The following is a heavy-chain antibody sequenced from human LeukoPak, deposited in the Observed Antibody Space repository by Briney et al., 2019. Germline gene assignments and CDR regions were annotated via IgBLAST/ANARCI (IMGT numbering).Heavy chain of an antibody. J-gene: IGHJ6*03. CDR3: PRHRSREYYDILTGYYTYYYYIDV. D-gene: IGHD3-9*01. Sequence: KISCKGSGYSFTSYGISWVRQAPGQGLEWMGWISAYNGNTNYAQKLQCRVTMTTDTSTSKAYMELRTLRSDDTAVYYCPRHRSREYYDILTGYYTYYYYIDVSGKGTTLTVS. CDR2: ISAYNGNT. CDR1: GYSFTSYG. V-gene: IGHV1-18*01.